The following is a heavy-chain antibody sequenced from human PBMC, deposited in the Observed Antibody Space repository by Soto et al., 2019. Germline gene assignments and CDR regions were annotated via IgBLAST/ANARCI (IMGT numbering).Heavy chain of an antibody. Sequence: GGSLRLSCAASGFTFSSYGMHWVRQAPGKGLEWVAVIWYDGSNKYYADSVKGRFTISRDNSKNTLYLQMNSLRAEDTAVYYCARDDYGDYGVHKFDYWGQGTLVTVSS. J-gene: IGHJ4*02. V-gene: IGHV3-33*01. CDR3: ARDDYGDYGVHKFDY. D-gene: IGHD4-17*01. CDR2: IWYDGSNK. CDR1: GFTFSSYG.